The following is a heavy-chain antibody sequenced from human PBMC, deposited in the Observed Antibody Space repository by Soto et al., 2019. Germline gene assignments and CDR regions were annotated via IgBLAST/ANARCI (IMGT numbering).Heavy chain of an antibody. V-gene: IGHV4-30-4*01. CDR3: AREDSSGARDAFDI. D-gene: IGHD3-22*01. CDR2: IYYSGST. CDR1: GGSIGSGGYY. J-gene: IGHJ3*02. Sequence: SETLSLTCTVSGGSIGSGGYYWSWIRQPPGKGLEWIGYIYYSGSTYYNPSLKSRVTISVDTSKNQFSLKLSSVTAADTAVYYCAREDSSGARDAFDIWGQGTMVTVSS.